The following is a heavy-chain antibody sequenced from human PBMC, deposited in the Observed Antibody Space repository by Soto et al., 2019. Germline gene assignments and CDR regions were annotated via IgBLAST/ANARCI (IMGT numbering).Heavy chain of an antibody. J-gene: IGHJ4*02. V-gene: IGHV4-59*01. CDR3: VRGHRTAMVRGVIFDY. CDR1: GGSISSYY. D-gene: IGHD3-10*01. CDR2: IYYSGST. Sequence: PSETLSLTCTVSGGSISSYYWSWIRQPPGKGLEWIGYIYYSGSTNYNPSLKSRVTISVDTSKNQFSLKLSSVTAADTAVYYCVRGHRTAMVRGVIFDYWGQGTLVTVS.